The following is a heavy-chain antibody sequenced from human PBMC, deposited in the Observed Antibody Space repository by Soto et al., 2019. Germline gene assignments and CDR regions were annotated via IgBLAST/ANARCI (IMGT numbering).Heavy chain of an antibody. Sequence: QVQLQESGPGLVKPSQTLSLTCTVSGASISSGGSYWSWIRQRPGKGLEWIGYIFYSGRFYYTPSLEGRCMISPDTCKHQYSLVLTSVTDADTAVYYCAIAPETPPCAGVVGPDFFDCCGQGTLVTVSS. V-gene: IGHV4-31*03. CDR3: AIAPETPPCAGVVGPDFFDC. D-gene: IGHD3-3*01. CDR2: IFYSGRF. J-gene: IGHJ4*02. CDR1: GASISSGGSY.